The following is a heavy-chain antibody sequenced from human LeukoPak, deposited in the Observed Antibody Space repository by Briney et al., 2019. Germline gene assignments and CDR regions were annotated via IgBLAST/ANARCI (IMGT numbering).Heavy chain of an antibody. CDR3: ARDSEIAAAATGY. Sequence: GASVKVSCKASGYTFTSYDINWVRQATGQGLEWMGWMNPNSGNTGYAQKFQGRVTMTRDTSTSTVYMELSSLRSEDTAVYYCARDSEIAAAATGYWGQGTLVTVSS. D-gene: IGHD6-13*01. CDR2: MNPNSGNT. V-gene: IGHV1-8*01. CDR1: GYTFTSYD. J-gene: IGHJ4*02.